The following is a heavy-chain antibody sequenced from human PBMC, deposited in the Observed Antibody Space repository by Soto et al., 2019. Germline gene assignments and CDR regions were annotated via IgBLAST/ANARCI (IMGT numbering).Heavy chain of an antibody. CDR1: GFTLNDHY. Sequence: PGGSLRLSCAASGFTLNDHYIDWVRQAPGKGLEWVGRTRDRSRGYTMEYAASVKGRFTISRDASKDSLYLQMNSLKTEDTAVYYCVRVRGDGWYHPDYWGQGALVTVSS. J-gene: IGHJ4*02. V-gene: IGHV3-72*01. CDR3: VRVRGDGWYHPDY. D-gene: IGHD6-19*01. CDR2: TRDRSRGYTM.